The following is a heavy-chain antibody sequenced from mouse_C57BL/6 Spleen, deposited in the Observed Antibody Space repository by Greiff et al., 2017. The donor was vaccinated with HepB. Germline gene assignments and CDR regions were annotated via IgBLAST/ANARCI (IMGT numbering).Heavy chain of an antibody. D-gene: IGHD2-3*01. CDR1: GYSITSGYY. CDR3: AREGVYDGYYPFAY. CDR2: ISYDGSN. V-gene: IGHV3-6*01. J-gene: IGHJ3*01. Sequence: ESGPGLVKPSQSLSLTCSVTGYSITSGYYWNWIRQFPGNKLEWMGYISYDGSNNYNPSLKNRISITRDTSKNQFFLKLNSVTTEDTATYYCAREGVYDGYYPFAYWGQGTLVTVSA.